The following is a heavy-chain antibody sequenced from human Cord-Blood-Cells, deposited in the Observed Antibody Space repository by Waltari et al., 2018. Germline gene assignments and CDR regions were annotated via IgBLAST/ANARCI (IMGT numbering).Heavy chain of an antibody. CDR2: INPNSGGT. D-gene: IGHD2-2*01. V-gene: IGHV1-2*02. CDR1: GYTFTGYY. Sequence: QVQLVQSGAEVKKPGASVKVSCKASGYTFTGYYMHWVRQAPGQGLEWMEWINPNSGGTNYAQKFQGRVTMTSDKSISTAYMELSRLRSDDTAVYYWARDLGFDAPGMDVWGQGTTVTVSS. J-gene: IGHJ6*02. CDR3: ARDLGFDAPGMDV.